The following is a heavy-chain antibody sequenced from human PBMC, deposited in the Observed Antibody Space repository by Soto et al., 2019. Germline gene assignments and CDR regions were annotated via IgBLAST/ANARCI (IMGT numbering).Heavy chain of an antibody. Sequence: ASETLSLTCPVYGGSFSCYYWSWIRQPPGKGLGWIGSINHSGTTSYNPSLKSRVTISVDTSTNQFSLQLSSVAAADTAVYYCARGPRGTIFGVVTKNYGMDVWGQGTTVTVSS. CDR1: GGSFSCYY. J-gene: IGHJ6*02. D-gene: IGHD3-3*01. V-gene: IGHV4-34*01. CDR3: ARGPRGTIFGVVTKNYGMDV. CDR2: INHSGTT.